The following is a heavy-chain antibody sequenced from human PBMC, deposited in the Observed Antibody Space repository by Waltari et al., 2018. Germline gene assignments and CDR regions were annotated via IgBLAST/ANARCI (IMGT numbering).Heavy chain of an antibody. CDR2: IKSTVDGGTT. CDR3: LFVDTALIIPDVFDL. CDR1: GFPFSKAW. D-gene: IGHD5-18*01. J-gene: IGHJ3*01. Sequence: EVQLVESGGGLVKPGVSLRLSCSASGFPFSKAWMNWMRQATGKGLEWVGRIKSTVDGGTTDYAAPVQGRFTISIDDSKNTLYLQMSSLRTEDTAVYYCLFVDTALIIPDVFDLWGQGTLVTVSS. V-gene: IGHV3-15*01.